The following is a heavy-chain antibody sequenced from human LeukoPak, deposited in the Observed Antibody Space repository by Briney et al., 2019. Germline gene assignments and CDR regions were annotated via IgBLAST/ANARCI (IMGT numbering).Heavy chain of an antibody. CDR3: AKDLASQLGRGFYYYYGMDV. V-gene: IGHV3-23*01. CDR1: RFTFSSYV. Sequence: PGGSLRLSCAASRFTFSSYVMSWVRQAPGKGLECVSAISGSGRSTYYADSVKGRFTISRDNSKNTLYLQMNSLRAEDTAVYYCAKDLASQLGRGFYYYYGMDVWGQGTTVTVSS. CDR2: ISGSGRST. D-gene: IGHD6-6*01. J-gene: IGHJ6*02.